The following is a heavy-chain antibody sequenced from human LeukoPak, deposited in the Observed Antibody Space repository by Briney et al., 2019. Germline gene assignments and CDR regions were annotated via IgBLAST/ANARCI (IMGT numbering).Heavy chain of an antibody. CDR3: ARGYTYYDYVWGSYRYTRGMDV. D-gene: IGHD3-16*02. CDR2: ISYDGSNK. CDR1: GFTFSSYA. J-gene: IGHJ6*04. Sequence: GRSLRLSCAASGFTFSSYAMHWVRQAPGKGLEWGAVISYDGSNKYYADSVKGRFTISRDNSKNTLYLQMNSLRAEDTAVYYCARGYTYYDYVWGSYRYTRGMDVWGKGTTVTVSS. V-gene: IGHV3-30*04.